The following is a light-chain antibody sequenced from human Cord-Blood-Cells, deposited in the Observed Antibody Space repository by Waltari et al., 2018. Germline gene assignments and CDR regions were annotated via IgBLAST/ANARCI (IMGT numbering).Light chain of an antibody. CDR3: CSYAGSSTYWV. Sequence: QSALTQPASVSGSPGPSITISCPGTSSDVGSYNLVSWYQQHPGKAPKLMIYEVSKRPSGVSNRFSGSKSGNTASLTISGLQAEDEADYYCCSYAGSSTYWVFGGGTKLTVL. J-gene: IGLJ3*02. CDR2: EVS. V-gene: IGLV2-23*02. CDR1: SSDVGSYNL.